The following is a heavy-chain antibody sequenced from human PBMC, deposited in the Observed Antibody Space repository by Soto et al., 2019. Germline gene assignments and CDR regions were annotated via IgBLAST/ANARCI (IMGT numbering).Heavy chain of an antibody. D-gene: IGHD6-6*01. Sequence: GGSLRLSCAASGFTFSSYGMHWVRQAPGEGLEWVAVISYDGSNKYYADSVKGRFTVSRDNSKNTLFLQMNSLRGEDTAVYYCAEESYSSSSYYYGMDVWGQGTTVTVSS. CDR2: ISYDGSNK. CDR3: AEESYSSSSYYYGMDV. J-gene: IGHJ6*02. V-gene: IGHV3-30*18. CDR1: GFTFSSYG.